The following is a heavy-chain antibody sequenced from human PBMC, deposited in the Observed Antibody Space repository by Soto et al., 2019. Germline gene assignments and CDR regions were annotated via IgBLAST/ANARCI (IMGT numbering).Heavy chain of an antibody. V-gene: IGHV3-23*01. D-gene: IGHD3-3*01. CDR1: GFTFSSYA. Sequence: EVQLLESGGGLVQPGGSLRLSCAASGFTFSSYALNWVRQAPGKGLEWVSVISGSGDNTYYADSVKGRFTISRDNSKNTLYLQMNSLRAEDTAVYYCAKDFGTDDVWSAYYTYYYMDVWGKGTTVTVSS. CDR2: ISGSGDNT. J-gene: IGHJ6*03. CDR3: AKDFGTDDVWSAYYTYYYMDV.